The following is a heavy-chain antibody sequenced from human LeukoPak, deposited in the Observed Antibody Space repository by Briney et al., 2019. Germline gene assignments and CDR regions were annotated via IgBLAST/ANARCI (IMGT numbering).Heavy chain of an antibody. Sequence: GASVKVSCKASGYTFTSYDINWVRQATGQGLEWMGWMNPNSGNTGYAQKFQGRVTMTRNTSISTAYMELSSLRSEDTAVYYCARGPIKYYDSMGEIDYWGQGTLVTVSS. D-gene: IGHD3-22*01. V-gene: IGHV1-8*01. CDR1: GYTFTSYD. CDR3: ARGPIKYYDSMGEIDY. J-gene: IGHJ4*02. CDR2: MNPNSGNT.